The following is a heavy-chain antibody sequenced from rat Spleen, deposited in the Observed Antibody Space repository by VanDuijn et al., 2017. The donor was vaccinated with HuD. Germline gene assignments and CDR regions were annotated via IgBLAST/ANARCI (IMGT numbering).Heavy chain of an antibody. J-gene: IGHJ2*01. CDR2: ITNTGGST. CDR1: GFTFNNYW. D-gene: IGHD1-12*02. CDR3: TRGKDGSYYSYYFDY. V-gene: IGHV5-31*01. Sequence: EVQLVESGGGLVQPGRSLKLSCVASGFTFNNYWMTWIRQAPGKGLEWVASITNTGGSTYYPDSVKGRFTIPRDNAKSTLYLQMNSLRSEDTATYYCTRGKDGSYYSYYFDYWGQGVMVTVSS.